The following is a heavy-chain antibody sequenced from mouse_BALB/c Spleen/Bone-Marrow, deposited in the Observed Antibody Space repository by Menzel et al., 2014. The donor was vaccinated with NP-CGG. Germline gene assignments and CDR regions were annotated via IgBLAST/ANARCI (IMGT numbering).Heavy chain of an antibody. CDR1: GYTFTSYW. Sequence: QVQLKDSGAELARPGASVKLSCKASGYTFTSYWMQWVKRRPGQGLEWIGAIYPGDGDTRYTQKFKGKATLTADKSSSTAYMQLSSLASEDSAVYYCARRDYGIRENYYAMDYWGQGTSVTVSS. CDR2: IYPGDGDT. J-gene: IGHJ4*01. CDR3: ARRDYGIRENYYAMDY. V-gene: IGHV1-87*01. D-gene: IGHD1-2*01.